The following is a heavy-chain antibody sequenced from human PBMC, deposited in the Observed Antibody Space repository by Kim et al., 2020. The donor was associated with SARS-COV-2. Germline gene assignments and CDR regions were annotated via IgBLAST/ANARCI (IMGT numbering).Heavy chain of an antibody. CDR2: ISNSGGST. J-gene: IGHJ4*02. CDR3: AKVRLDSGDRKGY. D-gene: IGHD4-17*01. Sequence: GGSLRLSCAASGFTFSSYAMSWVRQAPGKGLEWVSGISNSGGSTFYADSVKGRFTISRDNSKNTLYLQMNSLRAEDTAVYYCAKVRLDSGDRKGYWGQGTLVTVSS. CDR1: GFTFSSYA. V-gene: IGHV3-23*01.